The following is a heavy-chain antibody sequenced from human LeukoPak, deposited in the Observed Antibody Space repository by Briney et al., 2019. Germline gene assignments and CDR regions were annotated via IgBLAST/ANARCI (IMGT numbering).Heavy chain of an antibody. D-gene: IGHD2-2*01. V-gene: IGHV5-10-1*01. CDR3: ARASNHCSSASCSNLNDY. Sequence: GESLKISCKGSGYSFTSYWISWVRQMPGKGLEWMGRIDPSDSYTNYSPSFQGHVTISADKSISTAYLQWSSLKASDTAMYYCARASNHCSSASCSNLNDYWGQGTLVTVSS. CDR1: GYSFTSYW. J-gene: IGHJ4*02. CDR2: IDPSDSYT.